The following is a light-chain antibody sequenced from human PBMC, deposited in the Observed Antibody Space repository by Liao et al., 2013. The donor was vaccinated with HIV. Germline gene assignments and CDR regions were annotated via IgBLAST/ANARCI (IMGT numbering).Light chain of an antibody. J-gene: IGLJ3*02. CDR3: QIWDTHNDHGGV. V-gene: IGLV3-21*02. Sequence: SYVLTQPPSVSVAPGHTARITCAGDNIGGESVHWYQQKSGQAPVLVIFHETDRPSGISDRFSGSTSENTATLTISRAEAGDEADYYCQIWDTHNDHGGVFGGGTKLTVL. CDR1: NIGGES. CDR2: HET.